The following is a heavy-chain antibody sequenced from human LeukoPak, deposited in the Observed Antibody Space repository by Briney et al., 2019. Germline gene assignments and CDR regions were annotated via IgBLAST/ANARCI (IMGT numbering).Heavy chain of an antibody. D-gene: IGHD6-13*01. CDR3: AKDDGLAAAGTSFDY. V-gene: IGHV3-21*04. CDR1: GFTFSSYS. J-gene: IGHJ4*02. Sequence: EGSLRLSCAASGFTFSSYSMNWVRQAPGKGLEWVSSISSSSSYIYYADSVKGRFTISRDNAKNSLYLQMNSLRAEDTAVYYCAKDDGLAAAGTSFDYWGQGTLVTVSS. CDR2: ISSSSSYI.